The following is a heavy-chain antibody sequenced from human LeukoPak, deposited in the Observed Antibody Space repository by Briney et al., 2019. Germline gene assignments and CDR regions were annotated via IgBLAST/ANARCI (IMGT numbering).Heavy chain of an antibody. V-gene: IGHV1-2*02. D-gene: IGHD2-2*01. CDR2: INPNSGGT. J-gene: IGHJ4*02. CDR1: GYTFTGYY. Sequence: GASVKVSCKASGYTFTGYYMHWVRQAPGQGLEWMGWINPNSGGTNYAQKFQGRVTMTRDTSISTAYMELSRLRSDDTAVYYCARDMYCSSTSCVDYWGQGTLVTVSS. CDR3: ARDMYCSSTSCVDY.